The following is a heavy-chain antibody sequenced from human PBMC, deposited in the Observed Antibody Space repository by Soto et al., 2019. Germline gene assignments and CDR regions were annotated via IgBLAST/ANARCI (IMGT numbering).Heavy chain of an antibody. CDR1: GDSISTVHYF. CDR2: IYKSTTT. Sequence: SETLSLTCSVSGDSISTVHYFWAWIRQPPGQALEYIGYIYKSTTTYYNPSFESRVAISLDTSKSQFSLTVTSVTAADTAVYFCARGRYCLTGRCFPNWFDSWGQGTLVTVSS. D-gene: IGHD2-15*01. CDR3: ARGRYCLTGRCFPNWFDS. J-gene: IGHJ5*01. V-gene: IGHV4-30-4*01.